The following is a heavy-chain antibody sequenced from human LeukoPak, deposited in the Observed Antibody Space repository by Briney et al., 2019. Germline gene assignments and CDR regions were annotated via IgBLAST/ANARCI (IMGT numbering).Heavy chain of an antibody. CDR2: TYYRSKWYN. Sequence: KPSQTLSLTCAISGDSGSSNSAAWNWIRQSPSRGLEWLGRTYYRSKWYNDYAVSVKSRITINPDTSKNQFSLQLNSVTPEDTAVYYCAREKWIQLWPRYFDYWGQGTLVTVSS. CDR3: AREKWIQLWPRYFDY. D-gene: IGHD5-18*01. V-gene: IGHV6-1*01. CDR1: GDSGSSNSAA. J-gene: IGHJ4*02.